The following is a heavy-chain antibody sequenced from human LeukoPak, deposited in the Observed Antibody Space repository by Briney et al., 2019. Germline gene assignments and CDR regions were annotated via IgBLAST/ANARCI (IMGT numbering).Heavy chain of an antibody. CDR2: IYYSGST. CDR1: GGSISSGDSY. CDR3: ARALTSSWLADAFDI. V-gene: IGHV4-30-4*08. Sequence: SETLSLTCTVSGGSISSGDSYWSWIRQPPGKGLEWIGYIYYSGSTYYNPSLKSRVTISVGTSKNQFSLKLSSVTAADTAVYYCARALTSSWLADAFDIWGQETMVTVSS. D-gene: IGHD6-13*01. J-gene: IGHJ3*02.